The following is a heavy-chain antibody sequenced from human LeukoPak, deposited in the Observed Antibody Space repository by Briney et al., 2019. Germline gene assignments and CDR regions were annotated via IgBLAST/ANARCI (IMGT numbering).Heavy chain of an antibody. J-gene: IGHJ4*02. Sequence: ASVKVSCKASGYTFTNYYIHWVRQAPGHGLEWLGISNPSGDSTNFAQKFQGRVTMTRDTSTSTVYMDLSSLRSEDTAVYYCARWTTTFLDYWGQGTLVTVSS. CDR2: SNPSGDST. CDR1: GYTFTNYY. D-gene: IGHD1-1*01. V-gene: IGHV1-46*01. CDR3: ARWTTTFLDY.